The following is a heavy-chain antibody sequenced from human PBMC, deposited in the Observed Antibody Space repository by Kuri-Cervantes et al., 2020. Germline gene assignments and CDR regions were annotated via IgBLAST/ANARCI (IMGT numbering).Heavy chain of an antibody. CDR1: GFTVSSNY. J-gene: IGHJ4*02. CDR3: ARDASRITGATNDY. V-gene: IGHV3-33*08. Sequence: GESLKISCAASGFTVSSNYMSWVRQAPGKGLEWVAVIWYDGSNKYYADSVKGRFTISRDNSKNTLYLQMNSLRAEDTAVYYCARDASRITGATNDYRGQGTLVTVSS. D-gene: IGHD1-20*01. CDR2: IWYDGSNK.